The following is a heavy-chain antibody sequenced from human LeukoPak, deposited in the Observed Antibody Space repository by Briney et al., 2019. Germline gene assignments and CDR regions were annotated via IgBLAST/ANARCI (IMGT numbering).Heavy chain of an antibody. D-gene: IGHD2-21*01. Sequence: KPSETLSLTCTVSGGSISSSSYYWGWIRQPPGKGLEWIGSIYYSGSTYYNPSLKSRVTISVDTSKNQFSLKLSSVTAADTAVYYCASFLWVISFDYWGQGTLVTVSS. V-gene: IGHV4-39*01. J-gene: IGHJ4*02. CDR3: ASFLWVISFDY. CDR1: GGSISSSSYY. CDR2: IYYSGST.